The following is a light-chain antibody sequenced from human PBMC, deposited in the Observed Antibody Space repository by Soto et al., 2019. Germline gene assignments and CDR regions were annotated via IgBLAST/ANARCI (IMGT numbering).Light chain of an antibody. V-gene: IGKV3-15*01. CDR3: QQYHNWPA. Sequence: EIVMTQSPATLSVSPGDRATLSCRASQSVFSSLAWYQQKPGQAPRLLIYGAATRATGIPARFSGSGSGTEFTLTISSLQSKDFAVYYCQQYHNWPAFGQGTKVEIK. CDR2: GAA. J-gene: IGKJ1*01. CDR1: QSVFSS.